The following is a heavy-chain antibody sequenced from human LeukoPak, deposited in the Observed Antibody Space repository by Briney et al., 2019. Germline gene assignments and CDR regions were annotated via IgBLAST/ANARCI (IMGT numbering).Heavy chain of an antibody. CDR2: IYYSGST. Sequence: SETLSLTCTVSGGSISSYYWSWIRQPPGKGLEWIGYIYYSGSTNYNPSLKSRVTISVDTSKNQFSLKLSSVTAADTAVYYCARARRGGDISTRGQGTLVTVSS. J-gene: IGHJ4*02. CDR3: ARARRGGDIST. CDR1: GGSISSYY. V-gene: IGHV4-59*01. D-gene: IGHD3-9*01.